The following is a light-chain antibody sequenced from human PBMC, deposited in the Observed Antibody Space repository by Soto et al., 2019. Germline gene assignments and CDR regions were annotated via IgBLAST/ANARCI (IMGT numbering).Light chain of an antibody. Sequence: DVQMTQSPPSLSASVGDTVTITCRASQSVFNYLNWYQQRPGKGPKLLIYDASSLHSGVPSRFSGSGYGTDFTLTISSVQPEDSATYNCHQSSSTPLTFGGGTRVELK. V-gene: IGKV1-39*01. CDR2: DAS. J-gene: IGKJ4*01. CDR1: QSVFNY. CDR3: HQSSSTPLT.